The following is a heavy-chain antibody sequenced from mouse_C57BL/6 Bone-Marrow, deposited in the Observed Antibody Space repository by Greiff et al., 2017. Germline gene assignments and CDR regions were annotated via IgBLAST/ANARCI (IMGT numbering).Heavy chain of an antibody. V-gene: IGHV1-9*01. CDR3: ARGGVLCPVYFDY. J-gene: IGHJ2*01. CDR1: GYTFTGYW. D-gene: IGHD1-1*02. CDR2: ILPGSGST. Sequence: QVQLKESGAELMKPGASVKLSCKATGYTFTGYWIAWVKQRPGHGLEWIGEILPGSGSTNYNEKFKGKATFTADTSSNTAYMQLSRLTTEDSAIDYGARGGVLCPVYFDYWGQGTTLTVSS.